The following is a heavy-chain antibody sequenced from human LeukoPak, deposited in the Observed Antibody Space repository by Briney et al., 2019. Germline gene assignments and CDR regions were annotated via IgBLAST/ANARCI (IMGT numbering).Heavy chain of an antibody. CDR2: ISAYNGNT. Sequence: ASVKVSCKASGYTFTSYGISWVRQAPGQGLEWMGWISAYNGNTNYAQKLQGRVTITTDTSTSTAYMELRSLRSDDTAVYYCARSDDYYDTRGFDYWGQGTLVTVSS. CDR3: ARSDDYYDTRGFDY. J-gene: IGHJ4*02. CDR1: GYTFTSYG. V-gene: IGHV1-18*01. D-gene: IGHD3-22*01.